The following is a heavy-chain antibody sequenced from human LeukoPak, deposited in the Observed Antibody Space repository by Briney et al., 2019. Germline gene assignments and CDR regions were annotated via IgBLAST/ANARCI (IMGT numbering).Heavy chain of an antibody. V-gene: IGHV4-39*01. CDR1: GGSISSGPYY. D-gene: IGHD3-22*01. CDR2: IYYGENT. Sequence: PSETLSLTCTVSGGSISSGPYYWGWIRQPPGKGLEWIGNIYYGENTYYNPSLKSRVTISIDTSKNQFYLKLSSLTAADTAVYYCARRDDSSGYHKIFDYWGPETLVTVSS. J-gene: IGHJ4*02. CDR3: ARRDDSSGYHKIFDY.